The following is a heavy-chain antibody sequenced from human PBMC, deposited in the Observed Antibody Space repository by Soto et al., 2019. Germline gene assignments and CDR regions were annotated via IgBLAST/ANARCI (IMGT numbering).Heavy chain of an antibody. Sequence: LRLSCAASGFTFSDHYMSWIRQAPGKGLESLSYISGNSVDTNYADSVKGRFTISRDNAKNSLYLQMNSLRAEDTAIYFCSRDPRRLDYWGLGTLVTVSS. CDR2: ISGNSVDT. CDR3: SRDPRRLDY. D-gene: IGHD1-1*01. V-gene: IGHV3-11*05. CDR1: GFTFSDHY. J-gene: IGHJ4*02.